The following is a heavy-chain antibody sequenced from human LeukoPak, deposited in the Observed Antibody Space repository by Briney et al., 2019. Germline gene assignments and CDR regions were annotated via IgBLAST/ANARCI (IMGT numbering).Heavy chain of an antibody. J-gene: IGHJ5*02. Sequence: KPSETLSLTCTVSGGSVSSGSYYWSWIRQPPGKGLEWIGYIYYSGSTNYNPSLKSRVTISVDTSKNQFSLKLSSVTAADTAVYYCARGLQSYSSSWYRWFDPWGQGTLVTVSS. CDR2: IYYSGST. CDR1: GGSVSSGSYY. D-gene: IGHD6-13*01. V-gene: IGHV4-61*01. CDR3: ARGLQSYSSSWYRWFDP.